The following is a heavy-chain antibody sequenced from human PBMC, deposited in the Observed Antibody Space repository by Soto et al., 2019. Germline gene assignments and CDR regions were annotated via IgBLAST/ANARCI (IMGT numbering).Heavy chain of an antibody. J-gene: IGHJ5*02. D-gene: IGHD3-9*01. CDR3: ANEGSYYDILTGYWNWFDP. CDR2: ISGSGGST. V-gene: IGHV3-23*01. CDR1: GFTFSSYA. Sequence: PGGSLRLSCAASGFTFSSYAMSWVRQAPGKGLEWVSAISGSGGSTYYADSVKGRFTISRDNSKNTLYLQMNSLRAEDTAVYYCANEGSYYDILTGYWNWFDPWGQGTLVTVSS.